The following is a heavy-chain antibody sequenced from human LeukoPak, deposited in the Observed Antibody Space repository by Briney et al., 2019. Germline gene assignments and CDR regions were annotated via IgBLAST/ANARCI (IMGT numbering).Heavy chain of an antibody. CDR1: GYTFTSYA. V-gene: IGHV7-4-1*02. D-gene: IGHD3-9*01. Sequence: GASVKVSCKASGYTFTSYAMNWVRQAPGQGLEWMGWINTNTGNPTYAQGFTGRFVFSLDTSVSTAYLQISSLKAEDTAVYYCVRDRYDILTGYYPDDYYYGMDVWGQGTTVTVSS. CDR3: VRDRYDILTGYYPDDYYYGMDV. CDR2: INTNTGNP. J-gene: IGHJ6*02.